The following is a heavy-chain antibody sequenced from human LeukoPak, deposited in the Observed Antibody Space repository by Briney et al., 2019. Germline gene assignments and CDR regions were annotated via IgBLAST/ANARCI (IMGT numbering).Heavy chain of an antibody. CDR2: MNPNSGNT. J-gene: IGHJ3*02. V-gene: IGHV1-8*01. D-gene: IGHD6-13*01. CDR1: GYTFTSYD. CDR3: ARRPGYLPEGAFDI. Sequence: GASVKVSCKASGYTFTSYDISWVRQAPGQGLEWMGWMNPNSGNTGYAQKFQGRVTMTRNTSISTAYMELSSLRSEDAAVYYCARRPGYLPEGAFDIWGQGTMVTVSS.